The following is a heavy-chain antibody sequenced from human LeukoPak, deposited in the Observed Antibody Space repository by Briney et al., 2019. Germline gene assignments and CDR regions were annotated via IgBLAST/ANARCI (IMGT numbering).Heavy chain of an antibody. J-gene: IGHJ6*02. V-gene: IGHV3-21*01. CDR3: AVNNYYYGMDV. CDR1: GFTFSSRS. Sequence: GGSLRLSCAASGFTFSSRSMNWVRQAPVKGLEWVSSISSTSTYIYTADSLRGRFTISRDNAKNSPYLQINSLRAEDTAVYYCAVNNYYYGMDVWGQGTTVTVSS. CDR2: ISSTSTYI.